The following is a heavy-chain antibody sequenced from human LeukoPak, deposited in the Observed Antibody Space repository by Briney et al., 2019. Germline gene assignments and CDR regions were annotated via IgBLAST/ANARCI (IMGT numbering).Heavy chain of an antibody. CDR2: IYSDGST. Sequence: SETLSLTCTFSDGSVSSSAYYWGWIRQPPGKGLEWIGSIYSDGSTHYTPSLKSRVTISVDMSKNQLSLELSSVTAADTAVYYCVRGGVWELLDYWGQGTLVTVSS. CDR3: VRGGVWELLDY. V-gene: IGHV4-39*07. D-gene: IGHD1-26*01. J-gene: IGHJ4*02. CDR1: DGSVSSSAYY.